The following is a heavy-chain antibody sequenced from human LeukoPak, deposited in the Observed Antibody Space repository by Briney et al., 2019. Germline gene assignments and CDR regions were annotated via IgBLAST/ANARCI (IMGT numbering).Heavy chain of an antibody. V-gene: IGHV4-39*01. J-gene: IGHJ4*02. CDR2: IYYGGST. CDR3: ARRSGNYYKGFIDY. Sequence: SETLSLTCTVSGGSISSSSYYWDWIRQPPGKGLEWIGSIYYGGSTYYNPSVKSRVIISADTSKNQFSLKLSSVTAADTAVYYCARRSGNYYKGFIDYWGQGTLVTVSS. D-gene: IGHD1-26*01. CDR1: GGSISSSSYY.